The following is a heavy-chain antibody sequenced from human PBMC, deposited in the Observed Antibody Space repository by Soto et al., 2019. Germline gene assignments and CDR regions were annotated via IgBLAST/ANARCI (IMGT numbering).Heavy chain of an antibody. V-gene: IGHV4-59*01. Sequence: PSETPAPTFPVFCCSLRSFPWGWVRQPPGKRLEWIGYISNSGPTNYNPSLKSRVTISLDTSKNQFFLNLSSVTAADTAVYYCAREVVSNYYNFWGQGTLVTVSS. CDR3: AREVVSNYYNF. CDR2: ISNSGPT. J-gene: IGHJ4*02. D-gene: IGHD4-4*01. CDR1: CCSLRSFP.